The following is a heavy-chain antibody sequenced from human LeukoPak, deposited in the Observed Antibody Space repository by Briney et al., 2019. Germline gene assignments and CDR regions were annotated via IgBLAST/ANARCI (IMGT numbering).Heavy chain of an antibody. J-gene: IGHJ4*02. CDR2: ISYDGSNK. CDR3: ARDPYYYDSSGYYYPYFDY. Sequence: GRSLRLSYAASGFTFSSYAMHWVRQAPGKGLEWVAVISYDGSNKYYADSVKGRFTISRDNSKNTLYLQMNSLRAEDTAVYYCARDPYYYDSSGYYYPYFDYWGQGTLVTVSS. CDR1: GFTFSSYA. D-gene: IGHD3-22*01. V-gene: IGHV3-30*04.